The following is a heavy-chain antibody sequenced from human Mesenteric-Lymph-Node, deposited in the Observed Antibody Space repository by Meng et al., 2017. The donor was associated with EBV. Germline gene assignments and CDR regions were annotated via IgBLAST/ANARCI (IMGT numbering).Heavy chain of an antibody. J-gene: IGHJ4*01. D-gene: IGHD5-24*01. V-gene: IGHV4-39*01. CDR2: VYHSGDT. CDR3: ARRGGGYILDD. CDR1: GGPISGSDYY. Sequence: LQLPEPGPWLVKPSETLSLACTVSGGPISGSDYYWSWFRQPPGKGLEWIGSVYHSGDTYHNPSLKSRLTISVDTSKNQFSLKVISVTAADTAVYYCARRGGGYILDDWGHGTLVTVSS.